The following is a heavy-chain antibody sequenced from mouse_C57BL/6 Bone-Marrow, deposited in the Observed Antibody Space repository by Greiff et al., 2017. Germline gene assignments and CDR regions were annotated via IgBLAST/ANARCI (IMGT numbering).Heavy chain of an antibody. J-gene: IGHJ4*01. CDR3: ARWGCFYAMDY. V-gene: IGHV5-6*01. CDR2: ISSGGSYT. CDR1: GFTFSSYG. Sequence: EVKLVESGGDLVKPGGSLKLSCAASGFTFSSYGMSWVRQTPDKRLEWVATISSGGSYTYYPDSVKGRFTISRDNAKNTLYLQMSSLKSEDTAMHCCARWGCFYAMDYWGQGTSVTVSS.